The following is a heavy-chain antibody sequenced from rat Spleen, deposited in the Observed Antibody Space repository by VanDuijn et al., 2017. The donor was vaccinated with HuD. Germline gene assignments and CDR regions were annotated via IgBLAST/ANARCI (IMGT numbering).Heavy chain of an antibody. CDR1: GYSITSNY. D-gene: IGHD5-1*01. CDR3: ARGGLGAPFAY. J-gene: IGHJ3*01. V-gene: IGHV3-1*01. Sequence: EVQLQESGPGLVKPSQSLSLTCSVTGYSITSNYWGWIRKFPGNKMEWIGHISYSGSTNYNPSLKSRISITRDTSKNQFFLQVNSVTTEDTATYYCARGGLGAPFAYWGQGALVTVSS. CDR2: ISYSGST.